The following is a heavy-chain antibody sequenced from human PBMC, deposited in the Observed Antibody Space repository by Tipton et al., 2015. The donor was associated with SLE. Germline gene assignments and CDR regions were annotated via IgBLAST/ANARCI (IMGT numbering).Heavy chain of an antibody. D-gene: IGHD3-9*01. CDR2: ISSSSRYI. Sequence: SLRLSCTVSGGSLNSAGYFWNWIRQSPGKGLQWVSGISSSSRYIFYPDSLKGRVTISRDNAKKSLYLQVNSLRAEDTAMYYCASSGDDLVPGHYRLGAFEIWGQGTIVTVSS. V-gene: IGHV3-21*03. CDR3: ASSGDDLVPGHYRLGAFEI. J-gene: IGHJ3*02. CDR1: GGSLNSAGYF.